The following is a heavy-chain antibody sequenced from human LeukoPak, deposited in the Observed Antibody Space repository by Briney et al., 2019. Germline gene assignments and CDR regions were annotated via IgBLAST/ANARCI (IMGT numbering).Heavy chain of an antibody. J-gene: IGHJ4*02. Sequence: ASANVSCTASGYTFTIYGIRWVRQAPGQGREWMGWISAYNGNTNYAQKLQGRVTITTDTSTSTAYMELRSLRSDDTAVYYCARVADYYDSSGYIYWGPGTLVTVSS. V-gene: IGHV1-18*01. CDR2: ISAYNGNT. D-gene: IGHD3-22*01. CDR1: GYTFTIYG. CDR3: ARVADYYDSSGYIY.